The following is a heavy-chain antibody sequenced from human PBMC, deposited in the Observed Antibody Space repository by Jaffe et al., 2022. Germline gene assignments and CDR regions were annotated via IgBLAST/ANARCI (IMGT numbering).Heavy chain of an antibody. CDR2: IKQDGSEK. V-gene: IGHV3-7*05. CDR3: ARDSYYYDSSGYYFDY. CDR1: GFTFSSYW. J-gene: IGHJ4*02. Sequence: EVQLVESGGGLVQPGGSLRLSCAASGFTFSSYWMSWVRQAPGKGLEWVANIKQDGSEKYYVDSVKGRFTISRDNAKNSLYLQMNSLRAEDTAVYYCARDSYYYDSSGYYFDYWGQGTLVTVSS. D-gene: IGHD3-22*01.